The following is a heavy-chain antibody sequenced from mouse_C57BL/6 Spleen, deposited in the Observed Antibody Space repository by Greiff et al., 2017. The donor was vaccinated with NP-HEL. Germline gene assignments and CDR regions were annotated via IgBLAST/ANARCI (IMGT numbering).Heavy chain of an antibody. CDR2: ISSGSSTI. CDR3: ARRIRFTTVVATDWYFDV. J-gene: IGHJ1*03. V-gene: IGHV5-17*01. CDR1: GFTFSDYG. Sequence: DVQLVESGGGLVKPGGSLKLSCAASGFTFSDYGMHWVRQAPEKGLEWVAYISSGSSTIYYADTVKGRFTISRDNAKNTLFLQMTSLRSEDTAMYYCARRIRFTTVVATDWYFDVWGTGTTVTVSS. D-gene: IGHD1-1*01.